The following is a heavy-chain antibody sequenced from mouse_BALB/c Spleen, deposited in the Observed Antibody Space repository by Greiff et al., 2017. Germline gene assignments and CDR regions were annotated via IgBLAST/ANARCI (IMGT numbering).Heavy chain of an antibody. Sequence: QVHVKQSGAELVKPGASVKLSCKASGYTFTSYYMYWVKQRPGQGLEWIGEINPSNGGTNFNEKFKSKATLTVDKSSSTAYMQLSSLTSEDSAVYYCTRGRDDYLDYWGEGTTLTVSS. D-gene: IGHD3-3*01. J-gene: IGHJ2*01. CDR2: INPSNGGT. CDR3: TRGRDDYLDY. V-gene: IGHV1S81*02. CDR1: GYTFTSYY.